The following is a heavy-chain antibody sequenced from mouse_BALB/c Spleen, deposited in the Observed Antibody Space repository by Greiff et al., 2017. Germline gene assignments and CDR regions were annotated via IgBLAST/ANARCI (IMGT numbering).Heavy chain of an antibody. Sequence: EVKVEESGGGLVKPGGSLKLSCAASGFTFSSYTMSWVRQTPEKRLEWVATISSGGSYTYYPDSVKGRFTISRDNAKNTLYLQMSSLKSEDTAMYYCTRDLGVDYWGQGTTLTVSS. J-gene: IGHJ2*01. V-gene: IGHV5-6-4*01. D-gene: IGHD4-1*01. CDR2: ISSGGSYT. CDR3: TRDLGVDY. CDR1: GFTFSSYT.